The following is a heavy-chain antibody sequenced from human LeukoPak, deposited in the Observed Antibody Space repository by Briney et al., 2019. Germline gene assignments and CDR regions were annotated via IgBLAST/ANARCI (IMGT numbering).Heavy chain of an antibody. CDR2: IYSGGST. CDR3: VRLNPGRAAAGC. CDR1: GFTVSSNY. V-gene: IGHV3-53*01. Sequence: GGSLRLSCAASGFTVSSNYMSWVRQAPGKGLGWVSVIYSGGSTYYADSVKGRFTISRDNSKNTLYLQMNSLRAEDTAVYYCVRLNPGRAAAGCWGQGTLVTVSS. J-gene: IGHJ4*02. D-gene: IGHD6-13*01.